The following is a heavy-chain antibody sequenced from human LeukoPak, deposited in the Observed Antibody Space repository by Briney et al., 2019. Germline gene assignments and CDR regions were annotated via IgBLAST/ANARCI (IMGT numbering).Heavy chain of an antibody. D-gene: IGHD6-19*01. CDR1: GGSFSGYY. J-gene: IGHJ3*02. CDR2: INHSGST. CDR3: ASLQSSGWYPRDAFDI. V-gene: IGHV4-34*01. Sequence: SETLSLTCAAYGGSFSGYYWSWIRQPPGKGLEWIGEINHSGSTNYNPSLKSRVTISVDTSKNQFSLNLSSVTAADTAVYYCASLQSSGWYPRDAFDIWGQGTMVSVSS.